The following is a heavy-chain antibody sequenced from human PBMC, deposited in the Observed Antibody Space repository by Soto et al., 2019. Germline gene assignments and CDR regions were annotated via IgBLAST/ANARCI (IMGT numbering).Heavy chain of an antibody. CDR2: ISGSGGST. J-gene: IGHJ6*02. CDR3: AKDQVPAAMYYYYGMDV. Sequence: GGSLRLSCAASGFTFSSYAMSWVRQAPGKGLEWVSAISGSGGSTYYADSVKGRFTISRDNSKNTLYLQMNSLRAEDTAVYYCAKDQVPAAMYYYYGMDVWGQGTTVTVSS. CDR1: GFTFSSYA. D-gene: IGHD2-2*01. V-gene: IGHV3-23*01.